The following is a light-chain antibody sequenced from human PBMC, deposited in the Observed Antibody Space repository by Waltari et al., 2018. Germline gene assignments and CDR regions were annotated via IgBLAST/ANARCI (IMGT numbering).Light chain of an antibody. CDR3: QVWDSKTNQYV. CDR2: GDT. CDR1: NIGGES. Sequence: SYVLTQPPSVSVAPGQTATITCGGNNIGGESVHWYRQKPAQAPVVVGHGDTNRPSGIPGRFTGSNSGNTATLTISRVEAGDEADYFCQVWDSKTNQYVFGTGTKVTVL. V-gene: IGLV3-21*02. J-gene: IGLJ1*01.